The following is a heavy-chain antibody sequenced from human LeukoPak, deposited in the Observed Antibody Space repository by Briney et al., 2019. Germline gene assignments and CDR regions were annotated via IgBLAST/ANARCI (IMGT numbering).Heavy chain of an antibody. J-gene: IGHJ5*02. Sequence: SETLSLTCTVSGYSISSGYYWGWIRQPPGKGLEWIGSICHSGSTCYNPSLKSRVTISVDTSKNQFSLKLSSVTAADTAVYYCARDYITIFGVVINNWFDPWGQGTLVTVSS. D-gene: IGHD3-3*01. CDR1: GYSISSGYY. V-gene: IGHV4-38-2*02. CDR2: ICHSGST. CDR3: ARDYITIFGVVINNWFDP.